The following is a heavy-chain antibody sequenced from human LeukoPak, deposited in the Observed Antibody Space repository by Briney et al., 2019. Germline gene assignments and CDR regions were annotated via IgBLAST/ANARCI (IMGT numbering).Heavy chain of an antibody. J-gene: IGHJ3*02. D-gene: IGHD3-10*01. V-gene: IGHV3-48*01. Sequence: GGSLRLSCAASGFTLSTYSMNWVRQAPGRGLEWVAYISSSSSTIYYADSVKGRFTISRDNAKNSLYLQMNSLRADDTAVYYCARVILLGGPLGEDGFDSWGQGTMVTVSS. CDR3: ARVILLGGPLGEDGFDS. CDR2: ISSSSSTI. CDR1: GFTLSTYS.